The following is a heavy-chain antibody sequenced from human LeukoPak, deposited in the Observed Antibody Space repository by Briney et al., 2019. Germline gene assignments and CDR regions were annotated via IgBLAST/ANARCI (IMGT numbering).Heavy chain of an antibody. V-gene: IGHV3-30*18. D-gene: IGHD3-22*01. CDR2: ISYDGSNK. CDR1: GFTFSSYG. Sequence: GGSLRLSCAASGFTFSSYGMHWVRQAPGKGLEWVAVISYDGSNKYYADSVKGRFTISRDNSKNTLYLQMNSERAEDTAVYYCAKVYSDYYDSSGRKGFDYWGQGTLVTVSS. J-gene: IGHJ4*02. CDR3: AKVYSDYYDSSGRKGFDY.